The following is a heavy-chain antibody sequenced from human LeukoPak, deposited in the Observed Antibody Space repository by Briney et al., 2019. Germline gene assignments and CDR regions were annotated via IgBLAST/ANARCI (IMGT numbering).Heavy chain of an antibody. D-gene: IGHD1-26*01. Sequence: PGGSLRLSCAASGLTFSSYSMNWVRQAPGKGLEWLSYISSSSNHTYYTDSVKGRFTISRDNSKHTLYLQMHSLRAEDTAMYYCARERSRAPNSWFDPWGQGTLVTVSS. CDR1: GLTFSSYS. V-gene: IGHV3-21*05. J-gene: IGHJ5*02. CDR2: ISSSSNHT. CDR3: ARERSRAPNSWFDP.